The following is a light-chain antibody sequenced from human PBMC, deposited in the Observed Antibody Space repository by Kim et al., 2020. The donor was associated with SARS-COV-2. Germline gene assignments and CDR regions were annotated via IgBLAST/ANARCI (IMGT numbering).Light chain of an antibody. Sequence: ASVGDRVTITCRASQAIRTGLAWDQQVPGGAPKLLIHTASTLPSGVPSRFRGSGSGTDFSLTISSLQPEDVATYYCQQRRSYPITFGQGTRLEIK. CDR2: TAS. V-gene: IGKV1-9*01. CDR3: QQRRSYPIT. CDR1: QAIRTG. J-gene: IGKJ5*01.